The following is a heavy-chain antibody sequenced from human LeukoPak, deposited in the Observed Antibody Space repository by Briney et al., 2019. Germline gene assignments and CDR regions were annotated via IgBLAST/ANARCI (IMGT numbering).Heavy chain of an antibody. Sequence: PGGSLRLSCAASGFTFSSYGMHWVRQAPGKGLEWVAVISYDGSNKYYADSVKGRFTISRDNSKNTLYLQMNSLRAEDTAVYYCARARGVRSYPRVYYMDVWGKGTTVTVTS. CDR1: GFTFSSYG. J-gene: IGHJ6*03. D-gene: IGHD2-8*01. CDR3: ARARGVRSYPRVYYMDV. CDR2: ISYDGSNK. V-gene: IGHV3-30*03.